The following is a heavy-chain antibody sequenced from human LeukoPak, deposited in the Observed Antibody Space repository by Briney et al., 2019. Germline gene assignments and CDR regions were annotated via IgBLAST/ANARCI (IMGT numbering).Heavy chain of an antibody. V-gene: IGHV4-39*07. D-gene: IGHD5-12*01. J-gene: IGHJ4*02. CDR2: INHSGST. Sequence: SETLSPTCTVSGGSISSTGYYCSWIRQPPGKGLEWIGEINHSGSTNYNPSLKSRVTISVDTSKNQFSLKLSSVTAADTAVYYCARGKPRSYSRSPFDYWGQGTLVSVSS. CDR1: GGSISSTGYY. CDR3: ARGKPRSYSRSPFDY.